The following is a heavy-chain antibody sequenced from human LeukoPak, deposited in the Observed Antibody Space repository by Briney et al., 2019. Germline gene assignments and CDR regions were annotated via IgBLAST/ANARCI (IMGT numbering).Heavy chain of an antibody. CDR3: AREKRSITIFGVVTYYFDY. J-gene: IGHJ4*02. CDR1: GFTFSSCW. V-gene: IGHV3-7*03. D-gene: IGHD3-3*01. CDR2: IKQDGSEK. Sequence: PGGSLRLSCAASGFTFSSCWMSWVRQAPGKGLEWVANIKQDGSEKYYVDSVKGRFTISRDNAKNSLYLQMNSLRAEDTAVYYCAREKRSITIFGVVTYYFDYWGQGTLVTVSS.